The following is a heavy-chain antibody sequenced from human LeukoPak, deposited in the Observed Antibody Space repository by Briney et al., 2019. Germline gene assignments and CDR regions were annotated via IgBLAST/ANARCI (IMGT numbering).Heavy chain of an antibody. CDR2: IRDSDGRT. V-gene: IGHV3-23*01. CDR3: AKSGNTETVAY. Sequence: RGSLRLSCAPSGFTFSDAWMSSVRQTPREGLECVSTIRDSDGRTYYADSVEGRFTISRDNSTNTFYLQMNSLRAGDTAIYYCAKSGNTETVAYWGQGTLVTASS. D-gene: IGHD6-25*01. J-gene: IGHJ4*02. CDR1: GFTFSDAW.